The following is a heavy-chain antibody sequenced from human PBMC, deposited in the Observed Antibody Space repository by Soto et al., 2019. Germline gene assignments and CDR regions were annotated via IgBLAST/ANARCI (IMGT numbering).Heavy chain of an antibody. D-gene: IGHD1-1*01. CDR2: INHSGST. V-gene: IGHV4-34*01. Sequence: QVQLQQWGAGLLKPSETLSLTCAVYGGSFSGYYWSGIRQPPGKGLEWIGEINHSGSTNYNPALKRRVTISVDTSKNQFSLKQSSVTAADTAVYYCARGGISSGTEGDYWGQGTLVTVSS. J-gene: IGHJ4*02. CDR1: GGSFSGYY. CDR3: ARGGISSGTEGDY.